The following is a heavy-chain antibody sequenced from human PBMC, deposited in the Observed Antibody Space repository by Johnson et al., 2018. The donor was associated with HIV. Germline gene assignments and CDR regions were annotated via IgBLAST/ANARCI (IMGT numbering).Heavy chain of an antibody. CDR1: RFTSDDYG. CDR3: ARGRPWGWELRRDAFDI. D-gene: IGHD1-26*01. V-gene: IGHV3-20*04. Sequence: VPLVESGGGVVRPGGSLRLSCATSRFTSDDYGMSWVRQAPGKGLEWVSGMHWNGGSTGSADSVKGRCTISRDNAKSSLYLQMNSLRAEDTALYYCARGRPWGWELRRDAFDIWGQGTMVTVSS. CDR2: MHWNGGST. J-gene: IGHJ3*02.